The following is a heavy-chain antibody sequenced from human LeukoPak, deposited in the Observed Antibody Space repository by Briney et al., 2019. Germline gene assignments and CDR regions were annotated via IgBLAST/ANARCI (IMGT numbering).Heavy chain of an antibody. J-gene: IGHJ5*02. D-gene: IGHD6-13*01. V-gene: IGHV4-38-2*02. CDR1: GYSISSGYY. CDR2: IYNSESI. Sequence: PSETLSLTCAVSGYSISSGYYWGWIRQPAGKGLEWIGRIYNSESINYNPSLKSRVTMSIDTSKNQFSPKLNSVTAADTAVYYCARDRSSSYTRDWFDPWGQGALVTVS. CDR3: ARDRSSSYTRDWFDP.